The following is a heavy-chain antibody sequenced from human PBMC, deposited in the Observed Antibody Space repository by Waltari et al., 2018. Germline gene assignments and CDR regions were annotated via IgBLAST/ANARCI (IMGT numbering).Heavy chain of an antibody. CDR2: IKQDGSEK. CDR3: TRGGRDSSWYWRD. J-gene: IGHJ4*02. D-gene: IGHD6-13*01. V-gene: IGHV3-7*01. CDR1: GLRFRTYW. Sequence: EVQLVESGGGLAQPGGSLRLRCAASGLRFRTYWMTWVRQASGKGPEWVANIKQDGSEKFYLDSVKGRFTISRDNAKSSLYLQMNNLRVEDTAVYYCTRGGRDSSWYWRDWGQGTLVTVSS.